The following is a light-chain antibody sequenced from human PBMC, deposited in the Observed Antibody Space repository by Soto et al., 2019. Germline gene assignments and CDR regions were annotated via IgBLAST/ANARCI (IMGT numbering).Light chain of an antibody. V-gene: IGLV2-14*01. CDR3: SSWTSSATQV. CDR1: SSDVGGYDF. Sequence: QSALTQPASVSGSPGQSITISCTGTSSDVGGYDFVSWYQQHPGKAPKLMIYEVNSRPSGVSNRFSGSKSGNTASLTISGLQAEDEADSYCSSWTSSATQVLGGGTKLTVL. CDR2: EVN. J-gene: IGLJ3*02.